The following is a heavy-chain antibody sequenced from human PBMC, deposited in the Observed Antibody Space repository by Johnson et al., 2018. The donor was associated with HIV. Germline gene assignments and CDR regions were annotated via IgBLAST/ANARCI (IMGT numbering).Heavy chain of an antibody. CDR1: GFTFSSYG. J-gene: IGHJ3*02. CDR2: IRYDGSNK. Sequence: QVQLVESGGGVVQPGGSLRLSCAASGFTFSSYGMHLVRQAPGNGLEWVAFIRYDGSNKYYADSVKGRFTISRDNSKNTLYLQMNSLRAEDTAVYYCANFYTDNTLGLFGAFDIWGQGTMVTVSS. D-gene: IGHD1-1*01. V-gene: IGHV3-30*02. CDR3: ANFYTDNTLGLFGAFDI.